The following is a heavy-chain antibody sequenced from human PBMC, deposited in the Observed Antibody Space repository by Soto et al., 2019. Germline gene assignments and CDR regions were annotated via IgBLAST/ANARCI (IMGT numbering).Heavy chain of an antibody. Sequence: GASVKVSCKASGYTFTNYAIHWVRQAPGQRLEWMGWINTGNGNAKYSQNFQGRVTVTRDTSASTAYMELSTLGSEDTAVYYCARGTWRYSFDYWGQGTLVTVSS. D-gene: IGHD5-12*01. CDR3: ARGTWRYSFDY. J-gene: IGHJ4*02. V-gene: IGHV1-3*04. CDR2: INTGNGNA. CDR1: GYTFTNYA.